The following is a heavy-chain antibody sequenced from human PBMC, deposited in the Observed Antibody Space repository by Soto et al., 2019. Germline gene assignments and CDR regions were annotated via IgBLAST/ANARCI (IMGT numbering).Heavy chain of an antibody. Sequence: ASVKVSCNVSGYTLTELSMHWVRQAPGKGLEWMGGFDPEDGETIYAQKFQGRVTMTEDTSTDTAYMELSSLRSEDTAVYCCATAQPSGCSSTSCYRLYYYYGMDVWGQGTTVTVSS. CDR2: FDPEDGET. J-gene: IGHJ6*02. CDR3: ATAQPSGCSSTSCYRLYYYYGMDV. V-gene: IGHV1-24*01. CDR1: GYTLTELS. D-gene: IGHD2-2*01.